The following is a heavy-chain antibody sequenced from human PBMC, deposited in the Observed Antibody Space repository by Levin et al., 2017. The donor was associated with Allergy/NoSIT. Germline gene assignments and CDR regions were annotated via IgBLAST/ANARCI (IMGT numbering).Heavy chain of an antibody. J-gene: IGHJ5*02. Sequence: SQTLSLPCTVSGGSISNDHCSWIRQPPGKGLEWIGYNYDSGRTYYNPSLNSRVTMSVDTSKNQFSLKLNSVTTADTAVYYCATYERGVGGKGSWGQGTLVTVSS. CDR3: ATYERGVGGKGS. CDR1: GGSISNDH. V-gene: IGHV4-59*01. CDR2: NYDSGRT. D-gene: IGHD6-19*01.